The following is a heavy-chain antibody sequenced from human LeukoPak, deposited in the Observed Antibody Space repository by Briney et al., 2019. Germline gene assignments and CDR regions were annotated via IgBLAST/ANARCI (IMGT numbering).Heavy chain of an antibody. J-gene: IGHJ4*02. CDR3: ARLRIVVVSGDYYFDY. V-gene: IGHV3-7*01. D-gene: IGHD3-22*01. Sequence: GGSLRLSCAASGFTFSCYWMSWVRQAPGKGLEWVANIKQDGSEKYYVDSVKGRFTISRDNAKNSLYLQMNSLRAEDTAVYYCARLRIVVVSGDYYFDYWGQGTLVTVSS. CDR2: IKQDGSEK. CDR1: GFTFSCYW.